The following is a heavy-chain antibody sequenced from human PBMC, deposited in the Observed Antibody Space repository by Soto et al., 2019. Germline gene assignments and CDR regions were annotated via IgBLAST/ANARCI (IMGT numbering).Heavy chain of an antibody. CDR2: IIPIFGTA. J-gene: IGHJ6*02. CDR1: GGTFSSYA. CDR3: ARIQGSHNVNDGEEYYYYGMDV. V-gene: IGHV1-69*12. D-gene: IGHD1-1*01. Sequence: QVQLVQSGAEVKKPGSSVKVSCKASGGTFSSYAISWVRQAPGQGLEWMGGIIPIFGTANYAQKFQGRVTITADEATSTAYMELSSLRSEDTAVYYCARIQGSHNVNDGEEYYYYGMDVWGQGTTVTVSS.